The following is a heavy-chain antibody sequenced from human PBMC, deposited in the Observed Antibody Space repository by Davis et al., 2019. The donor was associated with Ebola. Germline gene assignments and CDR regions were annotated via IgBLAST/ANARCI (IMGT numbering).Heavy chain of an antibody. D-gene: IGHD3-3*01. Sequence: GGSLRLSCAASGFTFSSYGMHWVRQAPGKGLEWVAVISYDGSNKYYADSVKGRFTISRDNSKNTLYLQMNDLRAEDTAVYYCAREGRVFALDYWGQGALVTVSS. CDR2: ISYDGSNK. CDR3: AREGRVFALDY. J-gene: IGHJ4*02. V-gene: IGHV3-30*03. CDR1: GFTFSSYG.